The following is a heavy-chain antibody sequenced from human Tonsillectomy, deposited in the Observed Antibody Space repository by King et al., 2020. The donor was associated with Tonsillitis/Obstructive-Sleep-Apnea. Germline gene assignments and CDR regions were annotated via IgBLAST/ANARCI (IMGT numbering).Heavy chain of an antibody. Sequence: QLVQSGAEVKKPGASVKVSCKVSGYTLTELSMHWVRQAPGKGLEWMGGFDPEDGETIYEQKFQGRVTMTEDTSTNTAYMELSSLRSEDTAVYYCARYCSSTSCYGLYGMDVWGQGTTVTVSS. V-gene: IGHV1-24*01. D-gene: IGHD2-2*01. CDR1: GYTLTELS. CDR3: ARYCSSTSCYGLYGMDV. J-gene: IGHJ6*02. CDR2: FDPEDGET.